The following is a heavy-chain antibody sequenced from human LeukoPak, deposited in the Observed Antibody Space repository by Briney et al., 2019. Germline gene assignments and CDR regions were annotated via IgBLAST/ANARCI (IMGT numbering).Heavy chain of an antibody. CDR1: GYTFTGYY. D-gene: IGHD6-19*01. Sequence: ASVKVSCKASGYTFTGYYMHWVRQAPGQGLEWMGRINPNSGGTNYAQKFQGRVTMTRDTSISTAYMELSRLRSEDTAVYYCARVGSSGWRGYFDYWGQGTLVTVSS. CDR2: INPNSGGT. J-gene: IGHJ4*02. CDR3: ARVGSSGWRGYFDY. V-gene: IGHV1-2*06.